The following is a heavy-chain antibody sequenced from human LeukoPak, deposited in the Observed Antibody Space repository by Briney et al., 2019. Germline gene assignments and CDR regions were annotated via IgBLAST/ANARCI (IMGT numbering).Heavy chain of an antibody. CDR3: ASDSSGWHYSDY. CDR2: ISSSSSYI. J-gene: IGHJ4*02. V-gene: IGHV3-21*01. Sequence: GGSLRLSCAASGFTFSSYSMNWVRQAPGKGLEWVSSISSSSSYIYYADSVKGRFTISRDNAKNSLYPQMNSLRAEDTAVYYCASDSSGWHYSDYWGQGTLVTVSS. CDR1: GFTFSSYS. D-gene: IGHD6-19*01.